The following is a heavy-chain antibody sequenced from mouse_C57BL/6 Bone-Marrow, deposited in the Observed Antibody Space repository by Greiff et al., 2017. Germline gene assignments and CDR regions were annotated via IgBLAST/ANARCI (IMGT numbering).Heavy chain of an antibody. J-gene: IGHJ4*01. CDR3: TTTAMDD. Sequence: EVKLVESGAELVRPGASVKLSCTASGFNIKDDYMHWVKQRPEQGLEWIGWIDPENGDTEYASKFQGKATITADTSSNTAYLQLSSLTSEDTAVYYCTTTAMDDWGQGTSVTVSS. CDR2: IDPENGDT. CDR1: GFNIKDDY. V-gene: IGHV14-4*01.